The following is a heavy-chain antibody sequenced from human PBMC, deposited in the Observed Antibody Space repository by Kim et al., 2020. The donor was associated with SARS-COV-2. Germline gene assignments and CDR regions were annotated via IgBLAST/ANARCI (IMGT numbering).Heavy chain of an antibody. J-gene: IGHJ4*02. V-gene: IGHV3-23*01. CDR3: QYGGTGCYCAY. CDR1: GFTFTGHA. Sequence: GGSLRLSCTTSGFTFTGHAMSWVRQAPGKGLEWVSSIDGSDGTTYYEDSVTGRFSISIYDSKTTLSLQLSAMRADATAASYCQYGGTGCYCAYWGQRTL. CDR2: IDGSDGTT. D-gene: IGHD2-8*01.